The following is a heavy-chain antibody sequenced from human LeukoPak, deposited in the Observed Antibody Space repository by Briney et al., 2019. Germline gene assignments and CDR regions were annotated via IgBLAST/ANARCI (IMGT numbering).Heavy chain of an antibody. V-gene: IGHV5-51*01. Sequence: GESLKSSFRGSGNSFTSYWIGWVRQMPGKGREGMGIIYPGDSDTRYSPSFEGQVTLSAEKSISTASLQWSSLKASDPDMYYCASQDNSRVFDCWGRGTLVTVSS. D-gene: IGHD5-24*01. CDR3: ASQDNSRVFDC. CDR1: GNSFTSYW. CDR2: IYPGDSDT. J-gene: IGHJ4*02.